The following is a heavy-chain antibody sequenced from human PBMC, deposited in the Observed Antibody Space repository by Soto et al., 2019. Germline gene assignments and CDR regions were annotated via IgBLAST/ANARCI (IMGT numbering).Heavy chain of an antibody. CDR3: ARVQGSFDYYYYYGMDV. CDR1: GDSISSGGYY. D-gene: IGHD4-4*01. V-gene: IGHV4-31*03. J-gene: IGHJ6*02. CDR2: IYYSGST. Sequence: PSETLSLTCTVSGDSISSGGYYWSWIRQHPGKGLEWIGYIYYSGSTYYNPSLKSRVTISVDTSKNQFSLKLSSVTAADTAVYYCARVQGSFDYYYYYGMDVWGQGTTVTVSS.